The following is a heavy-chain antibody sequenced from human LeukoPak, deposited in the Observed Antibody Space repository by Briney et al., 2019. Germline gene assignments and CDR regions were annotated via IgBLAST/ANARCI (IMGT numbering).Heavy chain of an antibody. Sequence: NTSETLSLTCTVSGGSISSYYWSWIRQPPGKGLEWIGYIYYSGSTNYNPSLKSRVTISVDTSKNQFSLKLSSVTAADTAVYYCASDGVSAAAGSFDLWGRGTLVTVSS. V-gene: IGHV4-59*01. D-gene: IGHD6-13*01. J-gene: IGHJ2*01. CDR3: ASDGVSAAAGSFDL. CDR1: GGSISSYY. CDR2: IYYSGST.